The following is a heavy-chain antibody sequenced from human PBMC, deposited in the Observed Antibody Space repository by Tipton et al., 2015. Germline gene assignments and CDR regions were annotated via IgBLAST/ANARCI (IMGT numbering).Heavy chain of an antibody. D-gene: IGHD3-16*01. CDR1: GGSFSGYY. CDR2: INHSGYT. V-gene: IGHV4-34*01. CDR3: ARIRGRYVMDS. J-gene: IGHJ4*02. Sequence: TLSLTCAVYGGSFSGYYWNWIRQTPGKGLEWIGEINHSGYTNYNPSLKTRVTISEDTSKNQFFLNLSSVTAADTAVYYCARIRGRYVMDSWGQGTLVTVSS.